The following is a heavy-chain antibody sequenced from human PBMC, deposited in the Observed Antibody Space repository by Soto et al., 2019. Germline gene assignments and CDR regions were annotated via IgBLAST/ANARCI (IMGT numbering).Heavy chain of an antibody. CDR1: GGSITRYY. J-gene: IGHJ6*02. Sequence: SETLTLTCNVSGGSITRYYWSWIRQPPGKGLEWIGYIYYSGSTNYNPSLKSRVTISVDTSKNQFSLKLSSVTAADTAVYYCARLYYGMDVWGQGTTVT. V-gene: IGHV4-59*01. CDR2: IYYSGST. CDR3: ARLYYGMDV.